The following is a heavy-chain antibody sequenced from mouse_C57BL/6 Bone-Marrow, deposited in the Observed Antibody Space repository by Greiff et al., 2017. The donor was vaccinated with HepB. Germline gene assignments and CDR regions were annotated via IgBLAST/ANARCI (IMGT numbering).Heavy chain of an antibody. CDR1: GFTFSDYG. J-gene: IGHJ4*01. V-gene: IGHV5-17*01. Sequence: VKVVESGGGLVKPGGSLKLSCAASGFTFSDYGMHWVRQAPEKGLEWVAYISSGSSTIYYAYTVKGRFTISRDNAKNTLFLQMTSLRSEDTAMYYCARKELGYAMDYWGQGTSVTVSS. CDR3: ARKELGYAMDY. CDR2: ISSGSSTI. D-gene: IGHD4-1*01.